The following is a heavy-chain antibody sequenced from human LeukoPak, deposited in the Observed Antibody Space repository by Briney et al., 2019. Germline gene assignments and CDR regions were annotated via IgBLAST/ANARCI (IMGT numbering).Heavy chain of an antibody. Sequence: ASVKVSCKASGYTFTSYGISWVRQAPGQGLEWMGWISAYNGNTNYAQKLQGRVTMTTDTSTSTAYMELRSLRSDDTAVYYCAREARRGYSYGSFDYWGQGTLVTVSP. CDR1: GYTFTSYG. CDR2: ISAYNGNT. D-gene: IGHD5-18*01. V-gene: IGHV1-18*01. CDR3: AREARRGYSYGSFDY. J-gene: IGHJ4*02.